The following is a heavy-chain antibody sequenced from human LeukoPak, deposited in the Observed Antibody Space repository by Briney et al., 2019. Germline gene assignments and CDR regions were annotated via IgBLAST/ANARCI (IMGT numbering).Heavy chain of an antibody. CDR3: ARGSNSGIAVAGTFDY. J-gene: IGHJ4*02. D-gene: IGHD6-19*01. V-gene: IGHV1-69*06. CDR2: IIPIFGTA. CDR1: GGTFNSYA. Sequence: SVKVSCKASGGTFNSYAISWVRQAPGQGLEWMGGIIPIFGTANYAQKFQGRVTITADKSTSTAYMELSSLRSEDTAVYYCARGSNSGIAVAGTFDYWGQGTLVTVSS.